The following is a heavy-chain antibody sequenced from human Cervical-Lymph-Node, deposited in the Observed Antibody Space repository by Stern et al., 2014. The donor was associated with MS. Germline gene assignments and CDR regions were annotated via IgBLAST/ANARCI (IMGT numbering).Heavy chain of an antibody. CDR3: TSLPLGNYDY. CDR1: GFTFDNYA. J-gene: IGHJ4*02. V-gene: IGHV3-30*04. Sequence: QVQLVESGGGVVQPGRSLRLSCAASGFTFDNYAMHWVRQPPGKGLEWVAIISYDGAKKCHADSVKGRFTISRDSSRNTLYLQMNSLRAEDTAVYYCTSLPLGNYDYWGQGTLVTVSS. CDR2: ISYDGAKK.